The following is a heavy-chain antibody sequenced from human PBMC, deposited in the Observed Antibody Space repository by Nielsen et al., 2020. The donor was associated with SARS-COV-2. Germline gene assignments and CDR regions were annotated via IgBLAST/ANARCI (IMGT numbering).Heavy chain of an antibody. CDR1: GASISSNTW. Sequence: SETLSLTCAVSGASISSNTWWSWVRQPPGKGLEWVWVISHTGSTNYNPSLKSRVTMSVDMSKNLFSLKFSSVTASDTAMYYCAGGSRDAFDMWGQGTLVTVSS. J-gene: IGHJ3*02. V-gene: IGHV4-4*02. CDR2: ISHTGST. CDR3: AGGSRDAFDM. D-gene: IGHD3-10*01.